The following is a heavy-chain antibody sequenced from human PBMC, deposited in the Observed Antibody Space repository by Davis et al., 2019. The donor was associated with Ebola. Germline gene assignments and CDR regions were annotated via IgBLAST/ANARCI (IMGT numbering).Heavy chain of an antibody. CDR3: ARESGYCSSTSCSPLDYYYGMDV. CDR2: ISGSGGST. D-gene: IGHD2-2*01. CDR1: GFTFSSYA. Sequence: GGSLRLSCAASGFTFSSYAMSWVRQAPGKGLEWVSAISGSGGSTYYADSVKGRFTISRDNSKNTLYLQMNSLRAEDTVMYYCARESGYCSSTSCSPLDYYYGMDVWGKGTTVTVSS. V-gene: IGHV3-23*01. J-gene: IGHJ6*04.